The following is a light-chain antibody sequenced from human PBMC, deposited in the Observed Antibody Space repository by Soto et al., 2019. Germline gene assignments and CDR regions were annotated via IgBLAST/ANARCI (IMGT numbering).Light chain of an antibody. CDR1: SSNIGAGYD. J-gene: IGLJ2*01. V-gene: IGLV1-40*01. CDR3: QSYDSSLRVSV. CDR2: GNS. Sequence: QSVLTQPPSVSGAPGQRVTISCTGSSSNIGAGYDVHWYQQLPGTAPKLLIHGNSNRPSGVPDRFSGSKSGTSASLAITGLQAEDEADYYCQSYDSSLRVSVFGRGTQLNVL.